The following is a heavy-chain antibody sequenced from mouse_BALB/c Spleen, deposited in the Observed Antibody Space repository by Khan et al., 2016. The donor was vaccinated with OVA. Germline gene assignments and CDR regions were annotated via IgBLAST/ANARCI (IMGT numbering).Heavy chain of an antibody. CDR2: MRSGGST. CDR3: ARVYGSSGVDY. J-gene: IGHJ2*01. CDR1: GFTFSSYA. V-gene: IGHV5-6-5*01. D-gene: IGHD1-1*01. Sequence: EVELVESGGGLVKPGGSLKLSCAASGFTFSSYAMSWVRQTPEKRLEWVASMRSGGSTYYPDSVKGRFTLSRDNARNILYLQMSSLRAEDTAMYYCARVYGSSGVDYWGQGTTLTVSS.